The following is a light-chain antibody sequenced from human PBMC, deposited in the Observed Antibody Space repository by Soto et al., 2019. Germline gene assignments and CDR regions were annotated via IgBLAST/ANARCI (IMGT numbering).Light chain of an antibody. CDR3: TSYRTTTTLLYV. CDR2: EVS. Sequence: QSALTQPASVPGSPGQSITISCTGTSSDIGGYNFVSWYQHHPGRAPKLMIYEVSNRPSGVSNRFSGSKSGDTASLTISVLQAEDAADYYCTSYRTTTTLLYVFGTGTKLTVL. V-gene: IGLV2-14*01. J-gene: IGLJ1*01. CDR1: SSDIGGYNF.